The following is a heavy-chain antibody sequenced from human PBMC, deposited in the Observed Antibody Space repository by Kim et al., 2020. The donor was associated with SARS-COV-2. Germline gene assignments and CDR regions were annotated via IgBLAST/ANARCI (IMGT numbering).Heavy chain of an antibody. V-gene: IGHV1-3*02. CDR2: SNAGNGNT. D-gene: IGHD3-3*01. Sequence: ASVKVSCKASGYTFTSYAMHWVRQAPGQRLEWMGWSNAGNGNTKYSQEFQGRVTITRDTSASTAYMELSSLRSEDMAVYYCARDLVLRFLEWLLTLFDYWGQGTLVTVSS. CDR1: GYTFTSYA. CDR3: ARDLVLRFLEWLLTLFDY. J-gene: IGHJ4*02.